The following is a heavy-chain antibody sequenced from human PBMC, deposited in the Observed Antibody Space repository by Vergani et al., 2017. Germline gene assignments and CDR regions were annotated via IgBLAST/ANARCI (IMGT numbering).Heavy chain of an antibody. CDR1: GFTFSSYA. V-gene: IGHV3-30*01. Sequence: QVQLVESGGGVVQPGRSLRLSCAASGFTFSSYAMHWVRQAPGKGLEWVAVISYDGSNKYYADSVKGRFTISRDNSKNTLYLQMNSLRAEDTAVYYCARDKLLGSWSDFDYWGQGTLVTVSS. J-gene: IGHJ4*02. D-gene: IGHD6-13*01. CDR2: ISYDGSNK. CDR3: ARDKLLGSWSDFDY.